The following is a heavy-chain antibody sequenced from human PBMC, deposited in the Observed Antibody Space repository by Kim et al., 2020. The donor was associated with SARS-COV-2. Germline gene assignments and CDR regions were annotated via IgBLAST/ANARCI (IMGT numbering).Heavy chain of an antibody. Sequence: ASVKVSCKASGYTFTSYGISWVRQAPGQGLEWMGWISAYNGNTNYAQKLQGRVTMTTDTSTSTAYMELRSLRSDDTAVYYCASSSVGAPSRLAFDIWGQGTMVTVSS. J-gene: IGHJ3*02. V-gene: IGHV1-18*04. CDR1: GYTFTSYG. CDR3: ASSSVGAPSRLAFDI. CDR2: ISAYNGNT. D-gene: IGHD1-26*01.